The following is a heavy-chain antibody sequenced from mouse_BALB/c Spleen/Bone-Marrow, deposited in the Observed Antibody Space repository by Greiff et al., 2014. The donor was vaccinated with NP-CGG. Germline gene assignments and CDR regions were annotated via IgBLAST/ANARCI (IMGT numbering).Heavy chain of an antibody. J-gene: IGHJ2*01. V-gene: IGHV7-3*02. CDR2: IRNKANGYTT. Sequence: EVMLVESGGGLVQPGGSLRLSCAPSGFTFTDYYMNWVRQPPGKALEWLGFIRNKANGYTTEYSASVKSRFTISRDNSQNILYLQMNTLRVDDSATYYCARDKGRVFFDYWGQGTTLTVSS. CDR1: GFTFTDYY. CDR3: ARDKGRVFFDY.